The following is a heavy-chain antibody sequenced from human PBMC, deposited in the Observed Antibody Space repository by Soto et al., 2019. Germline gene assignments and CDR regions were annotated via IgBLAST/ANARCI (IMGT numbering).Heavy chain of an antibody. CDR2: INHSGST. CDR3: ARVGGIYRSSWYRYSGWFDP. CDR1: GGSFSGYY. V-gene: IGHV4-34*01. J-gene: IGHJ5*02. Sequence: SETLSLTCAVYGGSFSGYYWSWIRQPPGRGLEWIGEINHSGSTNYNPSLKSRVTISVDTSKNQFSLKLSSVTAADTAVYYCARVGGIYRSSWYRYSGWFDPWGQGTLVTVSS. D-gene: IGHD6-13*01.